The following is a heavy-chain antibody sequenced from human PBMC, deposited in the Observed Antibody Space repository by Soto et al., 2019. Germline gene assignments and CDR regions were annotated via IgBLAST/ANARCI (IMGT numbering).Heavy chain of an antibody. CDR1: GFTFDTYA. V-gene: IGHV3-23*01. CDR2: IGSSGST. J-gene: IGHJ4*02. CDR3: AKGFRALEWYSLAPFDD. Sequence: QPGVSLRLSCAASGFTFDTYALNWVRQAPGKGLEWVSAIGSSGSTYYADSVKGRFTISRDTPKKTLYLQMNSLRVEDTAKYYCAKGFRALEWYSLAPFDDWGQGALVTVAS. D-gene: IGHD3-3*01.